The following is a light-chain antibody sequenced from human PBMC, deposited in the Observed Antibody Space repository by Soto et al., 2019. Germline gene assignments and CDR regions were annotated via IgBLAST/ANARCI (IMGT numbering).Light chain of an antibody. V-gene: IGKV1-9*01. J-gene: IGKJ4*01. CDR3: QQLNTYPVT. CDR2: AAS. Sequence: GDSVTITCRASQGISRYLAWYQQKPGRAPQLLISAASTSQSGVPSRFSGSGSGTHFTLVISSLQPEDFATYYCQQLNTYPVTFGGGTKVDIK. CDR1: QGISRY.